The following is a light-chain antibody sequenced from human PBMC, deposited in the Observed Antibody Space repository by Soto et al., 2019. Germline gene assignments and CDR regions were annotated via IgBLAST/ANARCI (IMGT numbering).Light chain of an antibody. CDR1: QDIGNL. CDR3: QHYNSYSEA. Sequence: DIQMTQSPSSVSASVGDRVTLTCRASQDIGNLLAWYQQKPGKAPKLLIYFGSNLQTGVPSRFSGSGSGTEFTLTISSLQPDDFATYYCQHYNSYSEAFGQGTKVELK. J-gene: IGKJ1*01. V-gene: IGKV1D-16*01. CDR2: FGS.